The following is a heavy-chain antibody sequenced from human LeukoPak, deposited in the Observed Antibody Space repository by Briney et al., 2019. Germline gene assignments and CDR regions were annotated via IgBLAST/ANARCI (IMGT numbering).Heavy chain of an antibody. J-gene: IGHJ5*02. CDR2: INHSGST. D-gene: IGHD6-13*01. CDR3: AREFPTSSSWYANDWFDP. Sequence: PSETLSLTCAVYGGSFSGYYWSWIRQPPGKGLEWIGEINHSGSTNYNPSLKSRVTISVDTSKNQFSLKLSSVTAADTAVYYCAREFPTSSSWYANDWFDPWGQGTLVTVSS. V-gene: IGHV4-34*01. CDR1: GGSFSGYY.